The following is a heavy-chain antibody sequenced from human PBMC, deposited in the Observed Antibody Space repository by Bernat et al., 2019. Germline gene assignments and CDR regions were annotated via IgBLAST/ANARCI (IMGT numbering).Heavy chain of an antibody. CDR3: AKSLLSVVVVAATWFDP. Sequence: EVQLLESGGGLVQPGGSLRLSCAASGFTFSSYAMSWVRQAPGQGLEWVSAISGSGGSTYYADSVKGRFTISRDNSKNTLYLQMNSLRAEDTAVYYCAKSLLSVVVVAATWFDPWGQGTLVTVSS. CDR2: ISGSGGST. CDR1: GFTFSSYA. D-gene: IGHD2-15*01. J-gene: IGHJ5*02. V-gene: IGHV3-23*01.